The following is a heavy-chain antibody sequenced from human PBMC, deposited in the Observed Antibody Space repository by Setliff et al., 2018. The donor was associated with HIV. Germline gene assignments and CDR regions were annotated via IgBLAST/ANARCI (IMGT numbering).Heavy chain of an antibody. CDR2: IYYSGST. J-gene: IGHJ4*02. Sequence: SETLSLTCTVSGGSISRSSYYWGWIRQHPEKGLEWIGSIYYSGSTYYNPSLKSRVTISVDTSKNQFSLKLSSVTAADTAVYYCARRFYGSIAEAADFACWGQGTLVTVSS. V-gene: IGHV4-39*07. CDR1: GGSISRSSYY. CDR3: ARRFYGSIAEAADFAC. D-gene: IGHD6-13*01.